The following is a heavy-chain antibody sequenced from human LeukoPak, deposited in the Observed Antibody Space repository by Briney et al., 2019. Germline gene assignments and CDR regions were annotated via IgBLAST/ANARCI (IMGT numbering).Heavy chain of an antibody. CDR1: GGSISSGGYY. J-gene: IGHJ6*02. V-gene: IGHV4-31*03. Sequence: SETLSLTCTVSGGSISSGGYYWNWIRQHPGKGLEWIGYIYYSGSTYYNPSLKSRVTISVDTSKNQFSLKLSSVTAADTAVYYCARDHYYYGMDVWGQGTTVTVSS. CDR3: ARDHYYYGMDV. CDR2: IYYSGST.